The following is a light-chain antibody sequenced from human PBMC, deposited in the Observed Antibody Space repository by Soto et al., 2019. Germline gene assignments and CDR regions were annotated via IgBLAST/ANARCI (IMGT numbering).Light chain of an antibody. CDR3: QSYDTSLSGSL. CDR1: SSNIGAGYD. Sequence: QLVLTQPPSVSGAPGERVTMSCTGSSSNIGAGYDVYWYQQFPGTAPKLLIYGNNNRPSGVPGRFSGSKSDTSASLAITGLQAEDEALYYCQSYDTSLSGSLFGTGTKLTVL. CDR2: GNN. V-gene: IGLV1-40*01. J-gene: IGLJ1*01.